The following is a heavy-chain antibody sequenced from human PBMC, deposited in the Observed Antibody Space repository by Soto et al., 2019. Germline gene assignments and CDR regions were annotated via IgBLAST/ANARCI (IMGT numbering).Heavy chain of an antibody. V-gene: IGHV4-4*02. CDR3: AKEGDCYGGSCPLDY. CDR2: IYPSGST. D-gene: IGHD2-15*01. CDR1: GGSISSSNW. J-gene: IGHJ4*02. Sequence: QVQLQESGPGLVKPSGTLSLTCAVSGGSISSSNWWSWVRQPPGKGLEWIGEIYPSGSTKYNPSLKSRVAVSLDKSKNQFSRRLNSVTAADTAVYFCAKEGDCYGGSCPLDYWGQGILVTVSS.